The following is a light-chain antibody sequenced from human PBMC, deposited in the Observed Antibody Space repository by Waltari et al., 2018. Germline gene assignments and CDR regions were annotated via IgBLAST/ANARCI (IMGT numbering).Light chain of an antibody. CDR2: KAS. CDR1: QSIINW. V-gene: IGKV1-5*03. J-gene: IGKJ4*01. CDR3: QQYNSYSLLT. Sequence: CQASQSIINWLAWYQQKPGKAPKRLIYKASTLESGVPSRFSGSGSGTEFTLTISSLQPDDFATYYCQQYNSYSLLTFGGGTKVEIK.